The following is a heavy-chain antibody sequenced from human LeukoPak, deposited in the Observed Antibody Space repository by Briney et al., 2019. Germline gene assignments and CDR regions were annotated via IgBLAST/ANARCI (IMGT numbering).Heavy chain of an antibody. V-gene: IGHV3-23*01. CDR2: ISGSGGST. Sequence: QSGGSLRLSCAASGFTFSSYAMSWVRQAPGKGLEWVSAISGSGGSTYYADSVKGRFTISRDNSKNTLYLQMNSLRAEDTAVYYCAKADTAMGIYDYWGQGTLVTVSS. CDR1: GFTFSSYA. CDR3: AKADTAMGIYDY. D-gene: IGHD5-18*01. J-gene: IGHJ4*02.